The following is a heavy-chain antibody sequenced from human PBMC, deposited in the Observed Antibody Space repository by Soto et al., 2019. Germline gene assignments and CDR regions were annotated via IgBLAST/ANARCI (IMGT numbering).Heavy chain of an antibody. J-gene: IGHJ6*02. CDR3: ARDGSISESGGHGYYYYGMDV. Sequence: GGSLRLSCAASGFTVSSNYMSWVRQAPGKGLEWVSVIYSGGSTYYADSVKGRFTISRDNSKNTLYLQMNSLRAEDTAVYYCARDGSISESGGHGYYYYGMDVWGQGTTVTVSS. CDR1: GFTVSSNY. D-gene: IGHD1-26*01. CDR2: IYSGGST. V-gene: IGHV3-53*01.